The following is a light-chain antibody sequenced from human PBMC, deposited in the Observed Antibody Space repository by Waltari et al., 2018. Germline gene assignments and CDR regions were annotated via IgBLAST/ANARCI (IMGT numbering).Light chain of an antibody. J-gene: IGKJ4*01. Sequence: DIQMTQSPPSLSASVGDRVTITCRASQSISIQLTWYQQKPGKAPKVLIYAASTLRCGVPSRFSGSGSGTHFTLTISSLQPEDFATYYCQKNNSALGLTFGGGTKVEIK. CDR3: QKNNSALGLT. CDR1: QSISIQ. V-gene: IGKV1-27*01. CDR2: AAS.